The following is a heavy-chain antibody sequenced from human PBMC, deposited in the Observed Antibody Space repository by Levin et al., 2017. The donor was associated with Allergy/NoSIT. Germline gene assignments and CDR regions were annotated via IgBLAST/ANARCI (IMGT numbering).Heavy chain of an antibody. J-gene: IGHJ4*02. CDR3: AKDLLGTGTPSDY. CDR2: ISYDGSNK. CDR1: GFTFSSYG. Sequence: PGGSLRLSCAASGFTFSSYGMHWVRQAPGKGLEWVAVISYDGSNKYYADSVKGRFTISRDNSKNTLYPQMNSLRAEDTAVYYCAKDLLGTGTPSDYWGQGTLVTVSS. V-gene: IGHV3-30*18. D-gene: IGHD1-7*01.